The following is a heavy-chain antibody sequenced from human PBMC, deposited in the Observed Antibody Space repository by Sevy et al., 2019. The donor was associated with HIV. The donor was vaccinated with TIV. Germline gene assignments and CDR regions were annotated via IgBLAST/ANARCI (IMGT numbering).Heavy chain of an antibody. Sequence: GGSLRLSCAASGFTFSSYAMNWVRQAPGKGLEWVSAISGSGGSTYYADSVKGRLTISRDNSKNTLYLQMNSLRAEDTAVYYCAKDEVGWNYAYYWGQGTLVTVSS. CDR2: ISGSGGST. J-gene: IGHJ4*02. D-gene: IGHD1-7*01. V-gene: IGHV3-23*01. CDR3: AKDEVGWNYAYY. CDR1: GFTFSSYA.